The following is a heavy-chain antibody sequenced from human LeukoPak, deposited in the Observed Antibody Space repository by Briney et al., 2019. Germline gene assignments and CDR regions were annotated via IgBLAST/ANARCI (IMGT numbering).Heavy chain of an antibody. D-gene: IGHD2-2*01. CDR1: GFTFGDYA. V-gene: IGHV3-49*04. J-gene: IGHJ6*03. CDR3: TREGWDIVVVDMDV. Sequence: GGSLRLSCTASGFTFGDYAMSWVRQAPGKGLEWVCFIRSKAYGGTTEYAASVKGRFTISRDDSKSIAYLQMNSLKTEDTAVYYCTREGWDIVVVDMDVWGKGTTVTISS. CDR2: IRSKAYGGTT.